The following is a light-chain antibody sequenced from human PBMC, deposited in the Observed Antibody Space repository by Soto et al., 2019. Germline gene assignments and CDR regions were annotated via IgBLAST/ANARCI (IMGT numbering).Light chain of an antibody. CDR1: QAISNS. CDR2: AAS. V-gene: IGKV1-27*01. Sequence: DIQMTQSPSSLSASVGDRVTITCRASQAISNSLAWYQQKPGKVPKLLIYAASTLQSGVPSRFSGSGFGTYFTLTISSLQPEDVATYYCQKYFSAPWTCGQGPKVDIK. CDR3: QKYFSAPWT. J-gene: IGKJ1*01.